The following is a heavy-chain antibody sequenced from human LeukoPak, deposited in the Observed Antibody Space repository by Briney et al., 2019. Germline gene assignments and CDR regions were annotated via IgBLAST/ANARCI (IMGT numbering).Heavy chain of an antibody. V-gene: IGHV1-69*01. CDR1: GGTFSSYA. D-gene: IGHD3-9*01. J-gene: IGHJ6*04. CDR2: IIPIFGTA. Sequence: SVKVSSKDSGGTFSSYAISWVRQAPGQGREWMGGIIPIFGTANYAQKFQGSVTITADESTSTAYMELSSLRSEDTAVYCCAAQKGQVRLRYFVWSTPPYYGMDVWGKGTTVTASS. CDR3: AAQKGQVRLRYFVWSTPPYYGMDV.